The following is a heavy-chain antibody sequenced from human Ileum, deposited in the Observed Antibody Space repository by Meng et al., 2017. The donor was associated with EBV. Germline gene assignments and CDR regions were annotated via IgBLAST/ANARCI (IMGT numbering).Heavy chain of an antibody. V-gene: IGHV3-30*03. D-gene: IGHD2-15*01. CDR2: ISSENYT. J-gene: IGHJ4*02. Sequence: VKVWESGGVVVQPGRSLRLSCVVSGLTFSKQIIHWIRQAPGEGLDWVAVISSENYTYYSDSVKGRFTITRDNSANTVYLQMDNLGPQDTALYFCTRQGQDLWGQGTLVTVSS. CDR1: GLTFSKQI. CDR3: TRQGQDL.